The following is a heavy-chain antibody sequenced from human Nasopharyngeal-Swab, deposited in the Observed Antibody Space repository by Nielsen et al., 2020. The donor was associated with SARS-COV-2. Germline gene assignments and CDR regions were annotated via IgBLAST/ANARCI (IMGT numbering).Heavy chain of an antibody. CDR3: ARHLFPRGDYYGMDV. CDR2: IYPSDSDT. Sequence: KVSCKGSGYSFTAYWIGWVRQMPGKGLEWMGIIYPSDSDTRYSPSFQGQVTISADKSISTAYLQWSSLKASDTAIYYCARHLFPRGDYYGMDVWGQGTTVTVSS. CDR1: GYSFTAYW. D-gene: IGHD2-15*01. V-gene: IGHV5-51*01. J-gene: IGHJ6*02.